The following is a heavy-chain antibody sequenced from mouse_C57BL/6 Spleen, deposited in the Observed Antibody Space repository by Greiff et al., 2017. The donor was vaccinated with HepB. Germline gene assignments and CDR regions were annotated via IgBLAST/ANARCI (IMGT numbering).Heavy chain of an antibody. Sequence: EVQLQQSRPELVKPGASVKIPCKASGYTFTDYNMDWVKQSHGKSLEWIGDINPNNGGTIYNEKFKGKATLTVDKSSSTAYMELRSLTSEDTAVYYCSRRDGRRGGFDYWGQGTTLTVSS. CDR1: GYTFTDYN. CDR2: INPNNGGT. CDR3: SRRDGRRGGFDY. D-gene: IGHD2-12*01. V-gene: IGHV1-18*01. J-gene: IGHJ2*01.